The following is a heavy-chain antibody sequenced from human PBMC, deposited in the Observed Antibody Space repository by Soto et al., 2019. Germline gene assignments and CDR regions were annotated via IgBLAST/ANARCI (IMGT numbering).Heavy chain of an antibody. Sequence: GESLKISCKGSGYSFTSYWIGWVRQMPGKGLEWMGIIYPGDSSTNYSPSFQDHVIISSDKSIFTAYLQWTSLQTSDTAIYYCARGYIGSGAAGDHRGPGTSVTVSS. D-gene: IGHD3-10*01. CDR2: IYPGDSST. J-gene: IGHJ4*02. CDR1: GYSFTSYW. V-gene: IGHV5-51*01. CDR3: ARGYIGSGAAGDH.